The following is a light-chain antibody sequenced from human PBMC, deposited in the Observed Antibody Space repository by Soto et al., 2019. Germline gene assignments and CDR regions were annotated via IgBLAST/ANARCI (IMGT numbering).Light chain of an antibody. CDR1: SSDIGIYNY. J-gene: IGLJ3*02. Sequence: QSALTQSRSVSGSPGQSVTISCSGSSSDIGIYNYVSWYQHHPGKVPKVLIYDVNKRPSGVPDRFSASKSGNTASLTISGLQADDEADYYCCSYAGRYTMVFGGGTQLTVL. CDR2: DVN. CDR3: CSYAGRYTMV. V-gene: IGLV2-11*01.